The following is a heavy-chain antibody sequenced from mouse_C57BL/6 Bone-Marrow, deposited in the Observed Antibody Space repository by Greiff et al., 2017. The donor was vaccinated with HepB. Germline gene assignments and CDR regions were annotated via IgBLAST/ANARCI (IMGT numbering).Heavy chain of an antibody. CDR3: ARWRYYYGSSLYWYFDV. CDR1: GYTFTSYW. D-gene: IGHD1-1*01. J-gene: IGHJ1*03. V-gene: IGHV1-55*01. CDR2: IYPGSGST. Sequence: QVQLKQPGAELVKPGASVKMSCKASGYTFTSYWITWVKQRPGQGLEWIGDIYPGSGSTNYNEKFKSKATLTVDTSSSTAYMQLSSLTSEDSAVYYCARWRYYYGSSLYWYFDVWGTGTTVTVSS.